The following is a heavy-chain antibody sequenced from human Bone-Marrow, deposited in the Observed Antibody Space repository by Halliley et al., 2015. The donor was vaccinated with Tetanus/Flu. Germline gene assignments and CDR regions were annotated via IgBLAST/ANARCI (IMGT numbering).Heavy chain of an antibody. J-gene: IGHJ3*01. CDR2: T. V-gene: IGHV3-11*05. CDR3: ARDRSFIYYDSSGYYYPDAFDL. D-gene: IGHD3-22*01. Sequence: TNYADSVKGRFTISRDNAKNSLYLQMNSLRAEDTAVYYCARDRSFIYYDSSGYYYPDAFDLWGQGTMVTVSS.